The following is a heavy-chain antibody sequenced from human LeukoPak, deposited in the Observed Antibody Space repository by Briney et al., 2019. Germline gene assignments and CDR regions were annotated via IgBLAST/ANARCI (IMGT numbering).Heavy chain of an antibody. CDR1: GGSISSSSYY. Sequence: SETLSLTCTVSGGSISSSSYYWGWIRQPPGKGLEWIGSISYTGSTYYNPSLKSRVTVSVDTSKNQFSLKLRSVTAADTAVYYCARGGSSSSWFYYYYYMDVWGKGTTVTVSS. CDR3: ARGGSSSSWFYYYYYMDV. V-gene: IGHV4-39*02. CDR2: ISYTGST. D-gene: IGHD6-13*01. J-gene: IGHJ6*03.